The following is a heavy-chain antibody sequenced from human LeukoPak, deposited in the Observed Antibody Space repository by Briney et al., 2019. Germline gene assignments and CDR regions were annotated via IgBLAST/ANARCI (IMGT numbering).Heavy chain of an antibody. V-gene: IGHV3-66*02. CDR1: GFTVSNNY. CDR3: ARDRGSGVFDV. D-gene: IGHD2-15*01. CDR2: IYTGGST. Sequence: GGSLRLSXAASGFTVSNNYMSWVRQAPGKGLEWVSIIYTGGSTDYVDSVKGRFTISRDNSKNTLYLQMNSLRAEDTAVYYCARDRGSGVFDVWGQGTMVTVSS. J-gene: IGHJ3*01.